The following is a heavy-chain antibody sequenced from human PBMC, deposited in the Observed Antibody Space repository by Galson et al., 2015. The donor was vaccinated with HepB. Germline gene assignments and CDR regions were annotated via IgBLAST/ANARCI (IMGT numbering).Heavy chain of an antibody. CDR1: GFTFSSYA. CDR2: ISYDGSNK. D-gene: IGHD4-11*01. J-gene: IGHJ5*02. Sequence: SLRLSCAASGFTFSSYAMHWVRQAPGKGLEWVAVISYDGSNKYYADSVKGRFTISRDNSKNTLYLQMNSLRAEDTAVYYCARDRVLYNLGIDYKGFDPWGQGTLVTVSS. CDR3: ARDRVLYNLGIDYKGFDP. V-gene: IGHV3-30-3*01.